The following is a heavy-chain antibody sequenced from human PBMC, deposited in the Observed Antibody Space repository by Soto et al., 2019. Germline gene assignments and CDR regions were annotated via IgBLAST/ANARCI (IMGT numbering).Heavy chain of an antibody. V-gene: IGHV1-2*02. CDR3: AREFDSGDLGLDL. Sequence: QVQLVQSGPEVKTPGASVRVSCKSSGYSFGGYYIHWVRQAPGQGLEWMGWVSPLSGGTNLAQRFTGRLTLTRDTSINTVFMELRWLTSDDTALYFCAREFDSGDLGLDLWGQGTTVSVSS. CDR1: GYSFGGYY. D-gene: IGHD2-21*01. CDR2: VSPLSGGT. J-gene: IGHJ6*02.